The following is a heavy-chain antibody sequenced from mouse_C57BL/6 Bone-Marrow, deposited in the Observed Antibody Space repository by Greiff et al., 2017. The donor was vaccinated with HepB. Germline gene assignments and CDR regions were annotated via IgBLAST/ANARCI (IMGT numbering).Heavy chain of an antibody. D-gene: IGHD2-1*01. CDR1: GFTFSNFG. CDR3: ARSHGGNYVGYFDY. CDR2: MSSISST. J-gene: IGHJ2*01. V-gene: IGHV5-6-5*01. Sequence: EVQGVESGGGLVKPGGSLKLSCAASGFTFSNFGMSWVRQTPEKRLEWVASMSSISSTYYPDSVKGRFTVSRDNARNILYLQMSSLRSEDTAMYYCARSHGGNYVGYFDYWGQGTALTVSS.